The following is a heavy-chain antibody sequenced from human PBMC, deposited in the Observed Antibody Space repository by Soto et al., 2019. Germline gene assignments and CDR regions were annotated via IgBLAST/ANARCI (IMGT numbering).Heavy chain of an antibody. V-gene: IGHV4-61*01. CDR2: IHNSGST. CDR3: ERGGGYCSSTSCYTYFFDY. CDR1: SDSVSSSSYY. Sequence: PSETLSLTCTVSSDSVSSSSYYWSWVRQPPGKGLEWIGYIHNSGSTNVNPSLKSRVTISVDTSKNQFSLRLSSVTAADTAMYYCERGGGYCSSTSCYTYFFDYWGQGTPVTVSS. D-gene: IGHD2-2*01. J-gene: IGHJ4*02.